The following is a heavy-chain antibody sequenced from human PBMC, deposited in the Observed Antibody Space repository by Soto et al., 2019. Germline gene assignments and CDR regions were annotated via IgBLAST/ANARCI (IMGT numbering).Heavy chain of an antibody. D-gene: IGHD5-18*01. V-gene: IGHV1-46*01. CDR2: INPSGGST. CDR1: GYTFTTYY. J-gene: IGHJ6*02. Sequence: QVPLVQSGAEVKKPGASVKVSCETSGYTFTTYYMHWVRPAPGQGLEWMGMINPSGGSTSYAQKFQGRVTMTRDTSTRTIYMELSSLRRDDTAIYYCARRAYNYANMDVWGQGTTVTVSS. CDR3: ARRAYNYANMDV.